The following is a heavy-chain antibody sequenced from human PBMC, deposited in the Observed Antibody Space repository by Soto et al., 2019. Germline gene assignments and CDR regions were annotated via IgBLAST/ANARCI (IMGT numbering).Heavy chain of an antibody. CDR3: ATYPGNYDIDP. J-gene: IGHJ5*02. CDR2: ISGSGGST. CDR1: GFTFSSYA. Sequence: GGSLRLSCAASGFTFSSYAMSWVRQAPGKGLEWVSAISGSGGSTYYADSVKGRFTISRDNSKNTLCLQMNSLRAEDTAVYYCATYPGNYDIDPWGQGTLVTVSS. D-gene: IGHD3-9*01. V-gene: IGHV3-23*01.